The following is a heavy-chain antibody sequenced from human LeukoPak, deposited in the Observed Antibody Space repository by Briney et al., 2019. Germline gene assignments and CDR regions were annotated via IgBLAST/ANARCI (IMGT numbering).Heavy chain of an antibody. CDR2: IYPGDSDT. CDR1: GYSFTSYW. Sequence: GESLKISCKGSGYSFTSYWIGWVRQMPGKALEWMGIIYPGDSDTRYSPSFQGQVTISADKSISTAYLQSSSLKASDTAMYYCARWIVVPAAHFDYWGQGTLVTVSS. CDR3: ARWIVVPAAHFDY. J-gene: IGHJ4*02. D-gene: IGHD2-2*01. V-gene: IGHV5-51*01.